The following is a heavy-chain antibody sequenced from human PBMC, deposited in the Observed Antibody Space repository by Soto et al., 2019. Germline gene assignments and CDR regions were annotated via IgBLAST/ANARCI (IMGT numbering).Heavy chain of an antibody. D-gene: IGHD3-16*01. Sequence: QVQLQESGPGLVKPAETLSLTCTVSGGSISSYYWSWIRQPAGKGLEWIGRIYTRGSTNYNPSLKSRVTMSVDTSTNQFSLKLSSVTAADTAVYYCSREWGTTYYYYGMDVWGQGTTVTVSS. CDR2: IYTRGST. V-gene: IGHV4-4*07. CDR1: GGSISSYY. CDR3: SREWGTTYYYYGMDV. J-gene: IGHJ6*02.